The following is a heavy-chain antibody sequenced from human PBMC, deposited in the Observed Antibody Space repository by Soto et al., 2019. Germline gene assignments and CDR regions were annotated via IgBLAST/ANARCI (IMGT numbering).Heavy chain of an antibody. CDR2: INPSGGST. CDR3: ARIPSNWNSNTGYYYYYGMDV. J-gene: IGHJ6*02. CDR1: GYTFTSYY. Sequence: ASVKVSCKASGYTFTSYYMHWVRQAPGQGLEWMGIINPSGGSTSYAQKFQGRVTMTRDTSTSTVYMELSSLRSEDTAVYYCARIPSNWNSNTGYYYYYGMDVWGQGTTVTVSS. V-gene: IGHV1-46*01. D-gene: IGHD1-7*01.